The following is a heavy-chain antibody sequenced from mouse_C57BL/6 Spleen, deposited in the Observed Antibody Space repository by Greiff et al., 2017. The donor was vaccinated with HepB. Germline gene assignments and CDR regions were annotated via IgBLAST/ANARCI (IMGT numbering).Heavy chain of an antibody. Sequence: VQLQESGPGLVKPSQSLSLTCSVTGYSITSGYYWNWIRQFPGNKLEWMGYISYDGSNNYNPSLKNRISITRDTSKNQFFLKLNSVTTEDTATYYCARDPSHYYGSSYGAMDYWGQGTSVTVSS. D-gene: IGHD1-1*01. CDR3: ARDPSHYYGSSYGAMDY. CDR1: GYSITSGYY. V-gene: IGHV3-6*01. CDR2: ISYDGSN. J-gene: IGHJ4*01.